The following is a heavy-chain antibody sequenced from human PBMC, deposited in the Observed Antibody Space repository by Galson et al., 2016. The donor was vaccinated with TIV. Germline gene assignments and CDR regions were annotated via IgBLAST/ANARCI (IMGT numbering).Heavy chain of an antibody. D-gene: IGHD3-22*01. Sequence: SLRLSCAASGFTFSSYDMHWVRQAPGKGLEWVAVISYDGGNKYYADSVKGRFTISRDNSKNTLHLQMNSLRAEDTAVYYCAKEENSGYYPNDAFDFWGQGTMVTVSS. CDR2: ISYDGGNK. CDR1: GFTFSSYD. V-gene: IGHV3-30*18. CDR3: AKEENSGYYPNDAFDF. J-gene: IGHJ3*01.